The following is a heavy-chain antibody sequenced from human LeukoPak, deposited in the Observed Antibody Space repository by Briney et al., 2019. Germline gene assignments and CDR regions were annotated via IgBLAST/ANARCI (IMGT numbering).Heavy chain of an antibody. CDR2: INPNSGGT. J-gene: IGHJ4*02. Sequence: GASVKVSCKASGYTFTGYYMHWVRQAPGQGLEWMGWINPNSGGTNYAQKFQGRVTMTRDTSISTAYMELSSLRSDDTAVYYCARGLRIAARRYDFDYWGQGTLVTVSS. D-gene: IGHD6-6*01. CDR1: GYTFTGYY. V-gene: IGHV1-2*02. CDR3: ARGLRIAARRYDFDY.